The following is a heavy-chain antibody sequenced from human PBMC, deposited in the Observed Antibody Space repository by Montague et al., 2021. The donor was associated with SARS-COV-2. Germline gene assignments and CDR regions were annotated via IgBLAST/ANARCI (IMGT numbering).Heavy chain of an antibody. V-gene: IGHV4-59*01. Sequence: SETLSLTCTVSGGSISSYYWSWIRQPPGKELEWIGYIYYSGSTNYNPSLKSRVTISVDTSKNQFSLKLSSVTAADTAVYYCARVPRNYDFWSGFYDAFDIWGQGTMVTVSS. CDR3: ARVPRNYDFWSGFYDAFDI. CDR2: IYYSGST. D-gene: IGHD3-3*01. J-gene: IGHJ3*02. CDR1: GGSISSYY.